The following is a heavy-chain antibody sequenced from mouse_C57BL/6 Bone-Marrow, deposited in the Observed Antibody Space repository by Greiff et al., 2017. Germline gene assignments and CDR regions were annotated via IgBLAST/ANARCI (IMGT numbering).Heavy chain of an antibody. CDR3: ARQVWTGTFAY. Sequence: DVKLQESGGGLVKPGGSLKLSCAASGFTFSSYAMSWVRQTPEKRLEWVATISDGGSYTYYPDNVKGRFTISRDNAKNNLYLQMSHLKSEDTAMYYCARQVWTGTFAYWGQGTLVTVSA. J-gene: IGHJ3*01. CDR1: GFTFSSYA. CDR2: ISDGGSYT. D-gene: IGHD4-1*01. V-gene: IGHV5-4*03.